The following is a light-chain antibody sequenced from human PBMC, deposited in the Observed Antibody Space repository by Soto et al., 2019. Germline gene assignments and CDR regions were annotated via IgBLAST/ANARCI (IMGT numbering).Light chain of an antibody. V-gene: IGKV3-20*01. CDR3: QQYGNSPRT. CDR1: QTINRSF. J-gene: IGKJ1*01. Sequence: EIVLTQSPGTLSLSPGERVGLSCRASQTINRSFLAWYQQKLGQAPRLLIYGASSRATGVPDRFSGSGSGTDFTLTISRLEPGDFAVYYCQQYGNSPRTFGQGTKVDIK. CDR2: GAS.